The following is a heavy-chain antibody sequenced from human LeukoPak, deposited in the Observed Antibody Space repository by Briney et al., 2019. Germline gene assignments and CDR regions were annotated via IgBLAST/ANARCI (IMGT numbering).Heavy chain of an antibody. V-gene: IGHV3-74*01. J-gene: IGHJ4*02. D-gene: IGHD4-17*01. CDR3: AKDNYGDYFDY. CDR1: GFTFSNYW. CDR2: INSDGSST. Sequence: GGSLRLSCAASGFTFSNYWMHWVRQAPGKGLVWVSRINSDGSSTSYADSVKGRFTISRDNAKNTLYLQMNSLRAEDTAVYYCAKDNYGDYFDYWGQGTLVTVSS.